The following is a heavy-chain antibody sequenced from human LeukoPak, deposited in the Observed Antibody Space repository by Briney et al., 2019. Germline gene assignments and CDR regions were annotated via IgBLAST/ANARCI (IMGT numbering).Heavy chain of an antibody. CDR1: GYTFTGYY. CDR2: INPNSGGT. V-gene: IGHV1-2*02. Sequence: ASVKVSCKASGYTFTGYYMHWARQAPGQGLEWMGWINPNSGGTNYAQKFQGRVTMTRDTSISTAYMELSRLRSDDTAVYYCARDRRSIAARPDYYYYMDVWGKGTTVTVSS. D-gene: IGHD6-6*01. CDR3: ARDRRSIAARPDYYYYMDV. J-gene: IGHJ6*03.